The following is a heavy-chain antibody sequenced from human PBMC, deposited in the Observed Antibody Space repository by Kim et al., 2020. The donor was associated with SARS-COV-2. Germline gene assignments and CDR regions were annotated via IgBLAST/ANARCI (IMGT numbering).Heavy chain of an antibody. CDR1: GFNFNDYA. D-gene: IGHD3-10*01. V-gene: IGHV3-64D*06. Sequence: GGSLRLTCSGSGFNFNDYALHWIRQAPGKPPQFVSAIGPHGSDTFYAASVKGRFTISRDDSRRTMSLQMTGLRPDDTAFYYCVRSNLPRGGLLDHWGRAT. CDR2: IGPHGSDT. J-gene: IGHJ5*02. CDR3: VRSNLPRGGLLDH.